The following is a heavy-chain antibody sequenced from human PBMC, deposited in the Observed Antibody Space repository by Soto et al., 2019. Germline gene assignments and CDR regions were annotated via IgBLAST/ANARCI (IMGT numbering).Heavy chain of an antibody. CDR2: IDPSDSYT. CDR3: ARTLNYYGPGSYALY. CDR1: GYSFTSYW. D-gene: IGHD3-10*01. J-gene: IGHJ4*02. Sequence: PGESLKISCKGSGYSFTSYWISWVRQMPGKGLEWMGRIDPSDSYTNYSPSFQGHVTISADKSISTAYLQWSSLKASDTAMYYCARTLNYYGPGSYALYWGQGTLVTVSS. V-gene: IGHV5-10-1*01.